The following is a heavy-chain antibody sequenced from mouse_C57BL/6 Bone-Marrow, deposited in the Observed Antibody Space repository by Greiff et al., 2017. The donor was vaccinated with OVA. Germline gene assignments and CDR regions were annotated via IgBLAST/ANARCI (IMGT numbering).Heavy chain of an antibody. D-gene: IGHD1-1*01. CDR2: IYPRSGNT. Sequence: QVQLQQSGAELARPGASVKLSCKASGYTFTSYGISWVKQRTGQGLEWIGEIYPRSGNTYYNEKFKGKATLTADKSSSTAYMERRSLTSEDSAVYFCARNSYYYGSSEGDYWGQGTTLTVSS. V-gene: IGHV1-81*01. CDR1: GYTFTSYG. J-gene: IGHJ2*01. CDR3: ARNSYYYGSSEGDY.